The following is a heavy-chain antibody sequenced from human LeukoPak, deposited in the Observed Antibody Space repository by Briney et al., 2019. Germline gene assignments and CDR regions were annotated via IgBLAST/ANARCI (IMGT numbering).Heavy chain of an antibody. CDR3: ARGYCSGGSCYNWFDP. CDR1: GGTFSSYA. Sequence: SVKVSCKASGGTFSSYAISWVRQAPGQGLEWMGRIIPILGIANYAQKFQGRVTITADKSTSTAYMELSSLRSEDTAVYYCARGYCSGGSCYNWFDPWGQGTLVTVPS. D-gene: IGHD2-15*01. V-gene: IGHV1-69*04. CDR2: IIPILGIA. J-gene: IGHJ5*02.